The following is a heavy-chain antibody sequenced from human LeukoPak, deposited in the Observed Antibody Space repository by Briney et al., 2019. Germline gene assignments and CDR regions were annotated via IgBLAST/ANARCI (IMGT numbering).Heavy chain of an antibody. J-gene: IGHJ4*02. CDR3: ARDRELGY. Sequence: SETLSLTCTVSGGSISSGDYYWSWIRQPPGKGLEWIGYIYNSGSTNYNPSLKSRVTISVDTSKNQFSLKLTSVTAADTAVYYCARDRELGYWGQGTLVTVSS. CDR1: GGSISSGDYY. D-gene: IGHD3-10*01. V-gene: IGHV4-61*08. CDR2: IYNSGST.